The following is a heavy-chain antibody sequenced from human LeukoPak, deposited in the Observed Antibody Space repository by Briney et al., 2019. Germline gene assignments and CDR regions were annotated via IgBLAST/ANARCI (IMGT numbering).Heavy chain of an antibody. J-gene: IGHJ6*02. V-gene: IGHV4-59*12. CDR1: GGSIRSYY. CDR2: IYYSGRT. CDR3: AREGRSSSRPGDGMDV. D-gene: IGHD6-13*01. Sequence: TSETLSLTCSVSGGSIRSYYWSWIRQPPGKGLEWIGYIYYSGRTAYNPSLKSRVTILVDTSKNQFSLKLSSVTAADTAVYYCAREGRSSSRPGDGMDVWGQGTTVTVSS.